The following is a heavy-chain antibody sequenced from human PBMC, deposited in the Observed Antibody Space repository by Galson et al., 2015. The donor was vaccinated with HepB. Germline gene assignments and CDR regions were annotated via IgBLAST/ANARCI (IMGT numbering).Heavy chain of an antibody. CDR1: GYTFTNYW. CDR3: ARLGITATETWFDP. J-gene: IGHJ5*02. Sequence: QSGAEVKKPGESLKISCRTSGYTFTNYWVVWVRQKPGNGLEWMGMIYPGDSDTRMSPSLQGQVTISADKSISTAYLQWSSLKASDTAMYYCARLGITATETWFDPWGQGTLVTVSS. D-gene: IGHD6-13*01. CDR2: IYPGDSDT. V-gene: IGHV5-51*01.